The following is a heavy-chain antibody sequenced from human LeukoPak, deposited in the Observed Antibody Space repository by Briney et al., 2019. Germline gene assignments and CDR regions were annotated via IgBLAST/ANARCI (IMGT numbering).Heavy chain of an antibody. J-gene: IGHJ4*02. D-gene: IGHD1-26*01. V-gene: IGHV3-72*01. Sequence: GGSLRLSCAASGFTFSDHHMDWVRQAPGKGLEWVGRNRNKANIYTTEYAASVKGRFTISRDDSKNSLYLQMNSLRAEDTAGYYCAKAVHSGSFRFDFWGQGTLVTVSS. CDR2: NRNKANIYTT. CDR3: AKAVHSGSFRFDF. CDR1: GFTFSDHH.